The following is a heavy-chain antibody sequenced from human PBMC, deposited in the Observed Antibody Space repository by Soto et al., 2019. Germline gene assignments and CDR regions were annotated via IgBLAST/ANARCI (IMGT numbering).Heavy chain of an antibody. J-gene: IGHJ2*01. CDR2: IYSGGIT. D-gene: IGHD2-21*02. V-gene: IGHV3-66*01. CDR3: ARDYYGGNSRYFDL. CDR1: GFTVSSHY. Sequence: EVQLVESGGGLVQPGGSLRLSCAASGFTVSSHYMSWVRQAPGKGLEWVSVIYSGGITYYTDSVKGRFTISRENSENTLFLQMNSLRAEDTAVYYCARDYYGGNSRYFDLWGRGTLVTVSS.